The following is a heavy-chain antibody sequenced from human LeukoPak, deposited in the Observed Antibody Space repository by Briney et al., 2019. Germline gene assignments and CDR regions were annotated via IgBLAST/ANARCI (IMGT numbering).Heavy chain of an antibody. D-gene: IGHD3-10*01. J-gene: IGHJ4*02. CDR3: ARWLGEYPMYYFDY. V-gene: IGHV4-39*07. Sequence: SETLSLTCTVSGGSISSSSYYWGWIRQPPGKGLEWIGSIYYSGSTYYNPSLKSRVTISVDTSKNQFSLKLSSVTAADTAVYYCARWLGEYPMYYFDYWGQGTLVTVSS. CDR2: IYYSGST. CDR1: GGSISSSSYY.